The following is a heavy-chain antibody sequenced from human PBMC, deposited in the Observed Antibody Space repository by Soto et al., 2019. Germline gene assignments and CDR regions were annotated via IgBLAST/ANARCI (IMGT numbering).Heavy chain of an antibody. CDR2: ISFEGIIQ. V-gene: IGHV3-30*18. D-gene: IGHD3-10*01. J-gene: IGHJ4*02. Sequence: QVQLVESGGGVVQPGSSLRLSCAASGFTFSNYGMQWVRQAPGKGLEWVAVISFEGIIQLYADSVKGRITITRDNSENTVFLQMNSPKIEDKGVYFSVKERPPRVATEFDYWGQGTLVTVSS. CDR1: GFTFSNYG. CDR3: VKERPPRVATEFDY.